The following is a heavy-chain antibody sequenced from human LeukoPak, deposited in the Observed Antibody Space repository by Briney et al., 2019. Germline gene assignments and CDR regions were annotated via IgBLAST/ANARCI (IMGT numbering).Heavy chain of an antibody. CDR3: ARDPIVAAPDYFDY. Sequence: GGSQRLSCAASGFSFNDYAMHWVRQVPGKGLQWVAVIAHDLTHIYHAASVQGRFTISRDNFKNTLYLQMHSLRSDDTAVYYCARDPIVAAPDYFDYWGQGTVVTVSS. V-gene: IGHV3-30-3*01. J-gene: IGHJ4*02. D-gene: IGHD3-16*02. CDR2: IAHDLTHI. CDR1: GFSFNDYA.